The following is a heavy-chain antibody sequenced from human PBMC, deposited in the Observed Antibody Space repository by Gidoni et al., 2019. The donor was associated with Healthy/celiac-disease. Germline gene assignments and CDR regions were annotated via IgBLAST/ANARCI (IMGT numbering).Heavy chain of an antibody. Sequence: EVQLVESGGGLVKPGGSLRLSCAASGFTFCNAWMSWVRQAPGKGLEWVGRIKSKTDGGTTDYAAPVKGRFTISRDDSKNTLYLQMNSLKTEDTAVYYCTTDAGIVGATFDAFDIWGQGTMVTVSS. CDR3: TTDAGIVGATFDAFDI. CDR1: GFTFCNAW. D-gene: IGHD1-26*01. CDR2: IKSKTDGGTT. V-gene: IGHV3-15*01. J-gene: IGHJ3*02.